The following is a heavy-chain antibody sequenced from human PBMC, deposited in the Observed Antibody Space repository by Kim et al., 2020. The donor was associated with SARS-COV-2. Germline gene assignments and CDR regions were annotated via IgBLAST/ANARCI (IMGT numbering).Heavy chain of an antibody. Sequence: SETLSLTCAVYGGSFSGYYWSWIRQPPGKGLEWIGEINHSGSTNYNPSLKSRVTISVDTSKNQFSLKLSSVTAADTAVYYCARRRARTVLRFLNWFDPWGQGTLVTVSS. D-gene: IGHD3-3*01. CDR3: ARRRARTVLRFLNWFDP. CDR2: INHSGST. V-gene: IGHV4-34*01. CDR1: GGSFSGYY. J-gene: IGHJ5*02.